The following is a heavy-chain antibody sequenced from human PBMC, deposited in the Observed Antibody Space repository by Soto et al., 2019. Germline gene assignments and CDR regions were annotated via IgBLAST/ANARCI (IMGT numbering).Heavy chain of an antibody. CDR2: IDPTDSYT. V-gene: IGHV5-10-1*01. Sequence: GESLKISCKGSGYSFTNYWISWVRHMPGKGLEWMGRIDPTDSYTIYSPSFQGHVTISADKSISTAYVQWSSLKASDTALYYCARHFSYSSPSLDNWGQGTLVTVSS. CDR3: ARHFSYSSPSLDN. CDR1: GYSFTNYW. D-gene: IGHD6-6*01. J-gene: IGHJ4*02.